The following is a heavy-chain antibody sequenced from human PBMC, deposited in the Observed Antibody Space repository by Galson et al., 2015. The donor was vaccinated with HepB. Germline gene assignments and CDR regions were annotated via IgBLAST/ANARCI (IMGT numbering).Heavy chain of an antibody. Sequence: SVKVSCKASGYTFTSYYMHWVRQAPGQGLEWMGIINPSGGSTSYAQKFQGRVTMTRDTSTSTVYMELSSLRSEDTAVYYCARVRSADWELRHGDAFDIWGQGTMVTVSS. J-gene: IGHJ3*02. CDR2: INPSGGST. V-gene: IGHV1-46*01. CDR1: GYTFTSYY. CDR3: ARVRSADWELRHGDAFDI. D-gene: IGHD1-26*01.